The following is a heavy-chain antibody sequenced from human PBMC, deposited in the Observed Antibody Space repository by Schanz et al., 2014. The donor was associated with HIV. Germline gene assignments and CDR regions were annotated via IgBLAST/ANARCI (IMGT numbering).Heavy chain of an antibody. D-gene: IGHD6-19*01. CDR2: ISGSGVST. Sequence: EGQMLESGGGSAQPGGSLRLSCAASGFTFSNFAMSWVRQAPGKGLGWVSSISGSGVSTFYAGSVKGRFAISRDKSKNTLYLQMNSLRVEDTAVYYCAKMARSVAANTNFDYWGQGTLVTVSS. CDR3: AKMARSVAANTNFDY. CDR1: GFTFSNFA. J-gene: IGHJ4*02. V-gene: IGHV3-23*01.